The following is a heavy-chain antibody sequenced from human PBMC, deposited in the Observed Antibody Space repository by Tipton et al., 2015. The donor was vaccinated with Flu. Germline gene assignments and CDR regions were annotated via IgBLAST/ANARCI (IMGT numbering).Heavy chain of an antibody. CDR1: GYTLSSYY. Sequence: QLVQSGAEVKKPGASVKVSCKASGYTLSSYYMHWVRQAPGQGLEWMGWVNPVSGGTKYAQNFQGRVTMTRDTSISTGYMELSRLRSDDTAVYYCARGGLYCGSGVYYSDCYYGMDVWGQGTTVIVS. V-gene: IGHV1-2*02. D-gene: IGHD3-10*01. CDR2: VNPVSGGT. CDR3: ARGGLYCGSGVYYSDCYYGMDV. J-gene: IGHJ6*02.